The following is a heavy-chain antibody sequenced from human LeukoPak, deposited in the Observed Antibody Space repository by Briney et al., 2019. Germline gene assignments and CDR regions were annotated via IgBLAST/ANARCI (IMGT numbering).Heavy chain of an antibody. V-gene: IGHV3-9*01. CDR1: GFTFDDYA. CDR2: ISWNSGSI. CDR3: AKGWSGYDSGVNY. D-gene: IGHD5-12*01. J-gene: IGHJ4*02. Sequence: GGSLRLSCAASGFTFDDYAMHWVRHAPGKGLEWVSGISWNSGSIGYADSVKGRFTISRDNAKNSLYLQMNSLRAEDTALYYCAKGWSGYDSGVNYWGQGTLVTVSS.